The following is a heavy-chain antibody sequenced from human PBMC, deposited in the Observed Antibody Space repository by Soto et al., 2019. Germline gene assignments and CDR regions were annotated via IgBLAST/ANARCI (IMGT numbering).Heavy chain of an antibody. J-gene: IGHJ3*02. D-gene: IGHD4-17*01. CDR2: IYFSGST. V-gene: IGHV4-59*01. Sequence: SETLSLTCTVSGGSISSYFWSWIRQPPGKGLEWIGYIYFSGSTNYNPSLKSRVTISVDTSKNQFSLKLSSVTAADTAVYYCVSESTVTDAFDIWGQGTMVTVSS. CDR3: VSESTVTDAFDI. CDR1: GGSISSYF.